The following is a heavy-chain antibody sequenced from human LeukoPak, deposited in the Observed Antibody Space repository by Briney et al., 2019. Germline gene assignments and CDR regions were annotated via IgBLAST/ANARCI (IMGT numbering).Heavy chain of an antibody. D-gene: IGHD6-6*01. V-gene: IGHV3-23*01. J-gene: IGHJ5*02. CDR3: AKTPYYSSSSGNWFGP. CDR1: GFTFSSYA. CDR2: ISGSGGST. Sequence: GGSLRLSCAASGFTFSSYAMSWVRQAPGKGLEWVSAISGSGGSTYYADSVKGRFTISRDNSKNTLYLQMNSLRAEDTAVYYCAKTPYYSSSSGNWFGPWGQGTLVTVSS.